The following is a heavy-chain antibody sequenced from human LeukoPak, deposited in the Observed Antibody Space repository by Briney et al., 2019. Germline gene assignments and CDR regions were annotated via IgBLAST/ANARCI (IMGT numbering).Heavy chain of an antibody. D-gene: IGHD6-13*01. Sequence: HLGGSLRLSCAASGFTFSSYAMHWVRQAPGKGLEWVAVISYDGSNKYYADSVKGRFTISRDNSKNTLYLQMNSLRAEDTAVYYCARVSIAAAVLDYWGQGTLVTVSS. V-gene: IGHV3-30-3*01. J-gene: IGHJ4*02. CDR3: ARVSIAAAVLDY. CDR2: ISYDGSNK. CDR1: GFTFSSYA.